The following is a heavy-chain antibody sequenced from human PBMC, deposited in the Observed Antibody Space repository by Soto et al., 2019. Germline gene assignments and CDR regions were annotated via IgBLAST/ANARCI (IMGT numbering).Heavy chain of an antibody. D-gene: IGHD3-16*01. J-gene: IGHJ6*02. CDR3: ARSGRNAYYNMDV. CDR1: GYTFTNYW. Sequence: GESLTLSCKSSGYTFTNYWIGWVRQMPGKGLEWMGIIYPGDSDTRYSPSFQGQVTISADKSISTAYLQWSSLKSSDTAMYYCARSGRNAYYNMDVWGQGTTVTVSS. CDR2: IYPGDSDT. V-gene: IGHV5-51*01.